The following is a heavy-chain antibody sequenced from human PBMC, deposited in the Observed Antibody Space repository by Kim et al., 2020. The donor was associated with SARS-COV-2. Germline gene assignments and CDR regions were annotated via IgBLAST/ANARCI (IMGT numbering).Heavy chain of an antibody. CDR1: GFTVSSNY. CDR2: IYSGGST. J-gene: IGHJ6*02. V-gene: IGHV3-66*01. CDR3: ARSHITMVRGVIYYYYGMDV. D-gene: IGHD3-10*01. Sequence: GGSLRLSCAASGFTVSSNYMSWVHQAPGKGLEWVSVIYSGGSTYYADSVKGRFTISRDNSKNTLYLQMNSLRAEDTAVYYCARSHITMVRGVIYYYYGMDVWGQGTTVTVSS.